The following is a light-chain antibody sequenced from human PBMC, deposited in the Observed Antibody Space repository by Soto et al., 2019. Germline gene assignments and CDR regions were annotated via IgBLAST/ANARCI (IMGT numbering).Light chain of an antibody. Sequence: EIVLTQSPGTLSLSPGERATLSCRASQSVTSTYLAWYQQKPGQPPRLLIYGASNRATGIPDRFSGSGSGTDFTLTISRLEPEGFATYYCQQSYSTPTFGQGTKLEIK. CDR2: GAS. CDR3: QQSYSTPT. J-gene: IGKJ2*01. CDR1: QSVTSTY. V-gene: IGKV3-20*01.